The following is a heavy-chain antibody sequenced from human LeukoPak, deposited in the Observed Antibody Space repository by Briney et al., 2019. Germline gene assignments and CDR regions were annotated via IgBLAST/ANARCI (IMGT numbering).Heavy chain of an antibody. CDR2: ISNSGDYI. J-gene: IGHJ3*02. D-gene: IGHD6-19*01. Sequence: NPRGSLRLSCTVPGFTFSSFTMNWVRQGPGKGLEWVASISNSGDYISYADSLKGRFTISRDNAKNSLFLQMSSLRAEDTAVYYCAREMYAGWYFAFDIWGQGTMVTVSS. CDR1: GFTFSSFT. V-gene: IGHV3-21*01. CDR3: AREMYAGWYFAFDI.